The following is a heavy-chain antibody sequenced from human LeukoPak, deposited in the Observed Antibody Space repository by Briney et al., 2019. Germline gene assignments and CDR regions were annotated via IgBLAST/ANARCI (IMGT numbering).Heavy chain of an antibody. CDR2: IWYDGSNK. Sequence: GGSLRLSCAASGFTFSSYGMHWVRQAPGKGLEWVAVIWYDGSNKYYADSVKGRFTISRDNSKNTLYLQMNSLRAEDTAVYYCAKTTAGHSSGRDPGWPVDYWGQGTLVTVSS. D-gene: IGHD6-19*01. CDR3: AKTTAGHSSGRDPGWPVDY. J-gene: IGHJ4*02. CDR1: GFTFSSYG. V-gene: IGHV3-33*06.